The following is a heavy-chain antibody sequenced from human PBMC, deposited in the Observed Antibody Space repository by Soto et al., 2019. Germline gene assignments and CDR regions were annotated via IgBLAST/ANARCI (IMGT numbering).Heavy chain of an antibody. CDR2: INHSGST. D-gene: IGHD6-19*01. CDR3: ARGRWILQWLSDFDY. V-gene: IGHV4-34*01. CDR1: GGSFSGYY. Sequence: SETLSLTCAVYGGSFSGYYWSWIRQPPGKGLEWIGEINHSGSTNYNPSLKSRVTISVDTSKNQFSLKLSSVTAADTAVYYCARGRWILQWLSDFDYWGQGTLVTVSS. J-gene: IGHJ4*02.